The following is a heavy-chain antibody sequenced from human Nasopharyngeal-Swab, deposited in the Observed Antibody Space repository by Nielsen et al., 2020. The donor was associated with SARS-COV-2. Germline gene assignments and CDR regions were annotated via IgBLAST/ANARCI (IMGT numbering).Heavy chain of an antibody. V-gene: IGHV4-34*01. CDR3: ARTDIVVVPAATTPRKDGMDV. CDR1: GGSFSGYY. D-gene: IGHD2-2*01. J-gene: IGHJ6*02. CDR2: INHSGST. Sequence: SETLSLTCAVYGGSFSGYYWSWIRQPPGKGLEWIGGINHSGSTNYNPSLKSRVTISVDTSKNQFSLKLSSVTAADTAVYYCARTDIVVVPAATTPRKDGMDVWGQGTTVTVSS.